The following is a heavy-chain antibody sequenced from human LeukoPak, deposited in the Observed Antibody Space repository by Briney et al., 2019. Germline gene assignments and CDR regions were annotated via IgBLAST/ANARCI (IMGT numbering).Heavy chain of an antibody. CDR1: GFTFSSYA. V-gene: IGHV3-30-3*01. J-gene: IGHJ4*02. CDR2: ISYDGSNK. CDR3: ARGTVTADY. D-gene: IGHD4-17*01. Sequence: GGSLRLSCAASGFTFSSYAMHWVRQAPGKGLEWVAVISYDGSNKYYADSVKGRLTISRDNSKNTLYLQMNSLRAEDTAVYYCARGTVTADYWGQGTLVTVSS.